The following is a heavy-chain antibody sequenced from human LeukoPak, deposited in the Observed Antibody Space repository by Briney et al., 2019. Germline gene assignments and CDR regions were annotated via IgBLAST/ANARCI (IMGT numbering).Heavy chain of an antibody. Sequence: SETLSLTCAVYGGSFSGYYWSWIRQPPGKGLEWIGEINHSGSTNYNPSLKSRVTISVDTSKNQFSLKLSSVTAADTAVYYCARHSGGRWPAFDYWGQGTLVTVSS. D-gene: IGHD5-24*01. CDR3: ARHSGGRWPAFDY. V-gene: IGHV4-34*01. CDR1: GGSFSGYY. J-gene: IGHJ4*02. CDR2: INHSGST.